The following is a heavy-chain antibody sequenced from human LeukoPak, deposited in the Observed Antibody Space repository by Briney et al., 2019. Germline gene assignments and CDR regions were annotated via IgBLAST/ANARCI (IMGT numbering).Heavy chain of an antibody. D-gene: IGHD6-13*01. CDR2: IWSDGSKT. J-gene: IGHJ5*02. V-gene: IGHV3-33*01. CDR1: GFTFTNSA. CDR3: ARGVAAAGNPNYFDP. Sequence: GGSLRLSCAASGFTFTNSAMHWVRQGPGKGLEWVAVIWSDGSKTYYADSVKGRFTISRDNSKNTLYLQMNSLRVEDTAVYYCARGVAAAGNPNYFDPWGQGTLVTVSS.